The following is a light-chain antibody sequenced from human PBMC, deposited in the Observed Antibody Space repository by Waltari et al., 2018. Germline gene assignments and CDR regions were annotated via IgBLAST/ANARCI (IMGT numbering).Light chain of an antibody. J-gene: IGKJ2*01. Sequence: DIQLTQSPSTLSASVGDRVTITCRASQSIADWLAWYQQKPGKAPKLLIYKASSVDMGVPSRFSGSGSGTEFTLTISSLQPDDFATYNCQQYASYPYTFGQGTKLEIK. V-gene: IGKV1-5*03. CDR3: QQYASYPYT. CDR1: QSIADW. CDR2: KAS.